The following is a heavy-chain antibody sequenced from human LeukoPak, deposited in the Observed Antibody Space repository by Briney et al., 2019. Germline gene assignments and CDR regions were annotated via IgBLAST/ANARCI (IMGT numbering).Heavy chain of an antibody. J-gene: IGHJ4*02. CDR3: TRDFDHGGGL. CDR2: NPDGSRR. CDR1: GFTLSPYW. V-gene: IGHV3-74*01. D-gene: IGHD3-9*01. Sequence: GGSLRLSCAASGFTLSPYWIHWVRQAPGRGLVWVSRNPDGSRRGYADSVKGRFTISRDNAKNTVHLQMDSLRAEDTAMYYCTRDFDHGGGLWGQGTLVTVSS.